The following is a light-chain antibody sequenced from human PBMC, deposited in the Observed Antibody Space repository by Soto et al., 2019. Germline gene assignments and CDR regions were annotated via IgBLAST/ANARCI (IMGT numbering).Light chain of an antibody. CDR2: GAS. CDR1: QSFSSDY. CDR3: QYDGGSPTWT. Sequence: EIVLTQSPGTLSLSPGERATLSCRASQSFSSDYLAWYHQKPGQAPRLLIYGASNRATGIPDRFSGSGSGTDFTLTISRLEPEDFGVYDCQYDGGSPTWTFGQGTKVEI. V-gene: IGKV3-20*01. J-gene: IGKJ1*01.